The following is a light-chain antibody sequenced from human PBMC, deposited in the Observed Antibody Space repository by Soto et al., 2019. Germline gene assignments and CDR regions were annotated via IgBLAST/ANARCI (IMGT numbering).Light chain of an antibody. J-gene: IGKJ4*01. CDR2: DAS. CDR1: QSIGNW. Sequence: DIQMTQSPSTLSASVGDRVTIACRASQSIGNWLAWYQQKPGKAPNLLIFDASSLESGVPSRFSGSGSGTDFTLTISSLQPDDFATYYCQQYNSYSLTFGGGTKVEIK. CDR3: QQYNSYSLT. V-gene: IGKV1-5*01.